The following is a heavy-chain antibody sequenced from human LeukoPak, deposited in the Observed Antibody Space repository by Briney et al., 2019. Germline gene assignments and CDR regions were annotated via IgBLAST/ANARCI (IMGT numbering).Heavy chain of an antibody. J-gene: IGHJ4*02. CDR3: ARRRRGYVDY. V-gene: IGHV3-21*01. Sequence: PGGSLRLSCAASGFIFSSYSMNWVRQAPGKGLEWVSSISSSNSYIYYADSVKGRFTISRDNAKNSLYLQMNSLRAEDTAVYYCARRRRGYVDYWGQGTLVTVSS. D-gene: IGHD3-16*01. CDR2: ISSSNSYI. CDR1: GFIFSSYS.